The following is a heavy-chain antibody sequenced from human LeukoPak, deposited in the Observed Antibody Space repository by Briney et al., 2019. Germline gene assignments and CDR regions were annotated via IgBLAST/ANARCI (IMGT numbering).Heavy chain of an antibody. CDR2: ISAYNGNT. CDR1: GYTFTSYG. Sequence: GASVTVSCMASGYTFTSYGISWVRQAPGQGLEWMGWISAYNGNTNYAQKLQGRVTMTTDTSTSTAYMELRSLRSDDTAVYYCARADCSGGSCYSAYYYYMDVWGKGTTVTVSS. V-gene: IGHV1-18*01. D-gene: IGHD2-15*01. CDR3: ARADCSGGSCYSAYYYYMDV. J-gene: IGHJ6*03.